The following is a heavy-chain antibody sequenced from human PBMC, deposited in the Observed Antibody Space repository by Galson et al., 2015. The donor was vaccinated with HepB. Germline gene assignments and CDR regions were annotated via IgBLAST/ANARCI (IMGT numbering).Heavy chain of an antibody. CDR1: AFTFSSYA. D-gene: IGHD6-25*01. Sequence: SLRLSCAASAFTFSSYAMSWVRQAPGKGLEWVSAISGSGGSTYYADSVKGRFTTSRDNSKNTLYLQMNSLRAEDTAVYYCAKGSAAARPYYFDSWGQGTLVTVSS. CDR3: AKGSAAARPYYFDS. CDR2: ISGSGGST. J-gene: IGHJ4*02. V-gene: IGHV3-23*01.